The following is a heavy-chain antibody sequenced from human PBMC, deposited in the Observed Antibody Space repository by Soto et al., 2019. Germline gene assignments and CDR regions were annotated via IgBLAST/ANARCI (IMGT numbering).Heavy chain of an antibody. V-gene: IGHV3-23*01. D-gene: IGHD5-12*01. CDR3: ANDRGRGYDGFDS. J-gene: IGHJ5*01. Sequence: EVQLLESGGGLVQPGGSLRLSCAASGFTFSSYAMSWVRQAPGKGLEWVSAISGSGGSTFYADSVKGRFTISRDTSKNTLFLQMDSLRAEDTAVYYCANDRGRGYDGFDSWGQGTLVTVSS. CDR2: ISGSGGST. CDR1: GFTFSSYA.